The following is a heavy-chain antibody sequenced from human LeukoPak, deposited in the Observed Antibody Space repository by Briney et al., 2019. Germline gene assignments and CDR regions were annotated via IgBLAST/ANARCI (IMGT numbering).Heavy chain of an antibody. CDR1: GFSFTSYA. V-gene: IGHV3-21*06. CDR3: ARVEATTARSYYYYYMDV. J-gene: IGHJ6*03. Sequence: GGSLRLSCSASGFSFTSYAMNWVHQAPGKGLEWVSSITTGSSYIYYADSVRGRFSVSRDNAKNSLYLEMNSLRAEDTAVYYCARVEATTARSYYYYYMDVWGKGTTVTVSS. CDR2: ITTGSSYI. D-gene: IGHD1-1*01.